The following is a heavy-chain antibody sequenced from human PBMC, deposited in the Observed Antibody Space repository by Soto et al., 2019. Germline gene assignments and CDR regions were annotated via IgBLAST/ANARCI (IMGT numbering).Heavy chain of an antibody. CDR3: GREPGYCSGGSCYSFGY. Sequence: QVQLVESGGGVVQPGRSLRLSCAASGFTFSSYGMHWVRQAPGKGLEWVAVIWYDGSNKYYADSVKGRFTISRDNSKKTLYLQMNSLRAEDTAVYYCGREPGYCSGGSCYSFGYWGQGTLVTVCS. V-gene: IGHV3-33*01. D-gene: IGHD2-15*01. CDR2: IWYDGSNK. CDR1: GFTFSSYG. J-gene: IGHJ4*02.